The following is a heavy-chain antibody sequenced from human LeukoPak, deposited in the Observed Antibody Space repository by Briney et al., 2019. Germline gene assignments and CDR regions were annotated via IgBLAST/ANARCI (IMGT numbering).Heavy chain of an antibody. D-gene: IGHD3-10*01. Sequence: ASVKVSCKASGYTFTSCGISWVRQAPGQGLEWMGWISAYNGNTNYAQKLQGRVTMTTDTSTSTAYMELRSLRSDDTAVYYCARHEEAPYYYGPDYWGQGTLVTVSS. V-gene: IGHV1-18*01. J-gene: IGHJ4*02. CDR2: ISAYNGNT. CDR1: GYTFTSCG. CDR3: ARHEEAPYYYGPDY.